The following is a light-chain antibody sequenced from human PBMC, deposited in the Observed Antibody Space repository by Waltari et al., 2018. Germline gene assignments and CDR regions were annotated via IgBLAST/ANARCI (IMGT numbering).Light chain of an antibody. CDR1: SSDVGTYNL. CDR3: CSYAGNNIFV. V-gene: IGLV2-23*03. Sequence: QSALTQPASVSGSPGQSITISCTGTSSDVGTYNLVSWYQQHPGKAPKFMIYEGTKRPSGVSNRFSGSKSGNTASLTISGLQAEDEADYYCCSYAGNNIFVFGGGTKLTVL. J-gene: IGLJ2*01. CDR2: EGT.